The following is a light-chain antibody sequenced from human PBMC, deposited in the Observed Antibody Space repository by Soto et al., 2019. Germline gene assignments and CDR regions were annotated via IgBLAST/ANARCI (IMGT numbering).Light chain of an antibody. J-gene: IGLJ2*01. V-gene: IGLV2-14*03. CDR2: DVN. CDR1: SSDIGAYNF. CDR3: TSWTTSSTMI. Sequence: QSALTQPASVSGSPGQSVTISCTGTSSDIGAYNFVSWYQQLPGKAPKLMLYDVNIRPSGVSNRFSGSKSGNTASLTISGLQDEDEADYYCTSWTTSSTMIFGGGTKVTVL.